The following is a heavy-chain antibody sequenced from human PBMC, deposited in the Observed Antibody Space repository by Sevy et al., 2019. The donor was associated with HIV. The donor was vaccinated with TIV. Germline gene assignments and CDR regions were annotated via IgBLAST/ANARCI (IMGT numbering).Heavy chain of an antibody. Sequence: GGSLRLSCAASGFFFSKFGLSWVRQAPGRGLEWVAAVRGNDGSTYYADSVKGRFTISRDISENMLYVQMNSLSAEDTAVYYCANAFSYGGTCWDFDFWGQGTLVTVSS. CDR3: ANAFSYGGTCWDFDF. CDR1: GFFFSKFG. V-gene: IGHV3-23*01. CDR2: VRGNDGST. D-gene: IGHD4-17*01. J-gene: IGHJ4*02.